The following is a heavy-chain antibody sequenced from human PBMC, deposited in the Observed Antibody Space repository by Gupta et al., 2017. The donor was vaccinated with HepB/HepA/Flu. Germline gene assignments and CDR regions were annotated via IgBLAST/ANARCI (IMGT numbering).Heavy chain of an antibody. J-gene: IGHJ4*02. D-gene: IGHD4-11*01. V-gene: IGHV5-51*01. CDR3: ARRISVTAFDY. CDR2: IWPGDSDT. CDR1: GYTFTNHW. Sequence: EVQLVQSGAEVKRPGESLKISCQVSGYTFTNHWIGWVRQMPGKGPEWMGIIWPGDSDTKYNPSFEGQVTISVDKSITTAYLQWRSLKASDTAIYYRARRISVTAFDYWGQGTLVTVSS.